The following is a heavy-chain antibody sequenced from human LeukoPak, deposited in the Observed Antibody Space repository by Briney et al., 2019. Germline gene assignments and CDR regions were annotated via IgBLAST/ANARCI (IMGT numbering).Heavy chain of an antibody. CDR2: TYYRSKWYN. V-gene: IGHV6-1*01. CDR1: GDSVSSNSAA. J-gene: IGHJ3*02. Sequence: SSPGLVKLSQTLSLTCAISGDSVSSNSAAWNWIRQSPSRGLEWLGRTYYRSKWYNDYAVSVKSRITINPDTSKNQFSLQLNSVTPEDTAVYYCAREAVVLLWFGELSLTDAFDIWGQGTMVTVSS. CDR3: AREAVVLLWFGELSLTDAFDI. D-gene: IGHD3-10*01.